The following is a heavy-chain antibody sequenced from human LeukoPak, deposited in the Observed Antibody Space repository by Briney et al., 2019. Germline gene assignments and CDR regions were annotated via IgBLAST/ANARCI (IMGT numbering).Heavy chain of an antibody. J-gene: IGHJ6*03. CDR2: IYYSGST. D-gene: IGHD3-3*01. V-gene: IGHV4-59*01. Sequence: SETLSLTXTVSGGSISSYYWSWIRQPPGKGLEWIGYIYYSGSTNYNPSLKSRVTISVDTSKNQFSLKLSSVTAADTAVYYCARAARRTIFGVVIFYMDVWGKGTTVTVSS. CDR1: GGSISSYY. CDR3: ARAARRTIFGVVIFYMDV.